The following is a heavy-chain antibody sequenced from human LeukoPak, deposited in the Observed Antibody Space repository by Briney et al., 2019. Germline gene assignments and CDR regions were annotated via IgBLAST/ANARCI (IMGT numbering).Heavy chain of an antibody. D-gene: IGHD6-13*01. CDR3: AKDGQLGGSSWFTLYFDY. J-gene: IGHJ4*02. CDR2: ISGSGGST. CDR1: GFTFSSYA. V-gene: IGHV3-23*01. Sequence: TGGSLRLSCAASGFTFSSYAMSWVRQAPGKGLEWVSVISGSGGSTYYTDSVKGRFTISRDNSKNTLYLQTNSLRPEDTAVYYCAKDGQLGGSSWFTLYFDYWGQGTLVTVSS.